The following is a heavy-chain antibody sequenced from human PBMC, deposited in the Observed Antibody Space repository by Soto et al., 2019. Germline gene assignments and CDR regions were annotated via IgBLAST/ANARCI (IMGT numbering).Heavy chain of an antibody. J-gene: IGHJ5*02. CDR2: ISAYNGNT. CDR3: ARDSLLARTGIPPPTWWFDH. CDR1: GYTFTSYG. Sequence: ASVKVSCKASGYTFTSYGISWVRQAPGQGLEWMGWISAYNGNTNYAQKLQGRVTMTTDTSTSTAYMELRSLRSDDTAVYYCARDSLLARTGIPPPTWWFDHWGQGTLVTVSS. D-gene: IGHD2-21*01. V-gene: IGHV1-18*01.